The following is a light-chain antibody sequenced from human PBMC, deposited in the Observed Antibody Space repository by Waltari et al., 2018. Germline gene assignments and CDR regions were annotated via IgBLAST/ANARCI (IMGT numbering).Light chain of an antibody. Sequence: DIQMTQSPSTLSASVGDRVTISCRASQSISTWLAWYQQKPGKDPQLLIYRASNLESGVPSRFSGSGSGTEFTLTINSLQPDDAATYYCQQYDSYSITFGGGTKVEIK. J-gene: IGKJ4*01. V-gene: IGKV1-5*03. CDR2: RAS. CDR3: QQYDSYSIT. CDR1: QSISTW.